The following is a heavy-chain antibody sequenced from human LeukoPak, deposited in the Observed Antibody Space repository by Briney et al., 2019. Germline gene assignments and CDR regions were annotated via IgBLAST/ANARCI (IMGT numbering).Heavy chain of an antibody. J-gene: IGHJ5*02. V-gene: IGHV1-46*01. CDR2: INPSGGST. CDR3: AYNWFDP. Sequence: ASVKVSCKASGYTFTSYYMHWVRRAPGEGLEWMGIINPSGGSTSYAQKFQGRVTMTRDMSTSTVYMELSSLRSEDTAVYYCAYNWFDPWGQGTLVTVSS. CDR1: GYTFTSYY.